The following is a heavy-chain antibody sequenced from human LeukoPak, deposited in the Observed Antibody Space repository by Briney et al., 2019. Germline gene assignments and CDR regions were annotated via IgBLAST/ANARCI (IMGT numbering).Heavy chain of an antibody. CDR2: ISSSSSYI. J-gene: IGHJ6*03. CDR1: GFTFSSYS. Sequence: PGESLRLSCAASGFTFSSYSMNWVRQAPGKGLEWVSSISSSSSYIYYADSVKGRFTISRDNAKNSLYLQMNSLRAEDTAVYYCARDGTYDSSGYYYSVYYYYMDVWGKGTTVTVSS. V-gene: IGHV3-21*01. D-gene: IGHD3-22*01. CDR3: ARDGTYDSSGYYYSVYYYYMDV.